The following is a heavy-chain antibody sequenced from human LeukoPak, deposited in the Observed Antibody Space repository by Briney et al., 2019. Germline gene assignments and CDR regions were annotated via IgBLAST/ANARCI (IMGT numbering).Heavy chain of an antibody. CDR3: ARTYSFEYSSPRGYYMDV. CDR1: GGTFSSYA. J-gene: IGHJ6*03. D-gene: IGHD6-6*01. V-gene: IGHV1-69*05. Sequence: PGASVKVSCKASGGTFSSYAISWVRQAPGQGLEWMGGIIPIFGTANYAQKFQGRVTITTDESTSTAYMELSSLRSEDTAVYYCARTYSFEYSSPRGYYMDVWGKGTTVTVSS. CDR2: IIPIFGTA.